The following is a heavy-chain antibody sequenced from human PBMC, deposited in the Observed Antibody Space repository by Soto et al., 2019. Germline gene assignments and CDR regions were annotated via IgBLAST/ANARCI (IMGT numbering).Heavy chain of an antibody. D-gene: IGHD6-13*01. V-gene: IGHV4-59*01. CDR2: ISYSGNT. J-gene: IGHJ4*02. Sequence: SETLSLTCTVSGGSITTSWWTWIRRPPGKGLGWIGFISYSGNTNYNPSLESRVTMSVDTSKNQFSLKLSSVTAADTAVYYCARDEGIPGASQYDYWGQGTLVTVSS. CDR1: GGSITTSW. CDR3: ARDEGIPGASQYDY.